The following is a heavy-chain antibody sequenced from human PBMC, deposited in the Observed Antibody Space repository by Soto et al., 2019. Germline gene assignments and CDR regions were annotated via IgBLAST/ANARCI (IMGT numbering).Heavy chain of an antibody. V-gene: IGHV3-30*18. CDR1: GFTFSSYG. J-gene: IGHJ6*02. D-gene: IGHD3-10*01. Sequence: GGSLRLSCAASGFTFSSYGMHWVRQAPGKGLEWVAVISYDGSNKYYADSVKGRFTISRDNSKNTLYLQMNSLRAEDTAVYYCAKAGHYYGSGSAYLNSCMDVWGQGTTVTVSS. CDR3: AKAGHYYGSGSAYLNSCMDV. CDR2: ISYDGSNK.